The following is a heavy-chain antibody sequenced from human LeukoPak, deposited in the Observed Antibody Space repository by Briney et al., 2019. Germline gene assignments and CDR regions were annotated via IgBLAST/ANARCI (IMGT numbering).Heavy chain of an antibody. CDR1: GGSFSGYY. D-gene: IGHD2-8*01. CDR3: ARFRDIVLMVYDY. CDR2: INHSGST. J-gene: IGHJ4*02. Sequence: SETLSLTCAVYGGSFSGYYWSWIRQPPGKGLEWIGEINHSGSTNYNPSLKSRVTISVDTSKNQFSLKLSSVTAADTAVYYCARFRDIVLMVYDYWGQGTLVTVSS. V-gene: IGHV4-34*01.